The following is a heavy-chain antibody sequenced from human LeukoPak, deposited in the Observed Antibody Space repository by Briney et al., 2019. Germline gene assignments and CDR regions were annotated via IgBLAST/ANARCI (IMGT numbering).Heavy chain of an antibody. CDR1: GGSLSGYY. Sequence: SETMSLTCAVYGGSLSGYYWSWIRQPAGKGLEWIGRIYTSGITNNNPSLKSRVTISLDTSKNQFSLRLSSVTAADTAVYYCARGIGSSWYWFDPWGQGTLVTVSS. CDR3: ARGIGSSWYWFDP. J-gene: IGHJ5*02. V-gene: IGHV4-59*10. D-gene: IGHD6-13*01. CDR2: IYTSGIT.